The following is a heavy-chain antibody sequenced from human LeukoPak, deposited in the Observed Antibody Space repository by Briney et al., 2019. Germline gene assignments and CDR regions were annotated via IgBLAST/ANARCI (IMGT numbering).Heavy chain of an antibody. CDR3: VRTPPSWGFDY. CDR1: GYTFTSYG. V-gene: IGHV1-8*02. Sequence: ASVKVSCKASGYTFTSYGISWVRQATGQGLEWLGWMSPNSGDTGYAQKFQGRVTMTSDSSISTAYMELSSLRSEDTAIYYCVRTPPSWGFDYWGQGTLVTVSS. J-gene: IGHJ4*02. CDR2: MSPNSGDT. D-gene: IGHD7-27*01.